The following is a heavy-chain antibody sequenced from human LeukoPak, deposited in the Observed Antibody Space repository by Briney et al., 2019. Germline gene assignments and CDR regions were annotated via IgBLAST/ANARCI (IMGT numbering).Heavy chain of an antibody. CDR3: AKGQPGIAAAGFDY. J-gene: IGHJ4*02. D-gene: IGHD6-13*01. V-gene: IGHV3-43*01. Sequence: AGGSLRLSCAASGFTFDDYTMHWVRQAPGKGLEWVSLISWDGGSTYYADSVKGRFTISRDNGKDSLYLQMNSLRTEDTALYYCAKGQPGIAAAGFDYWGQGTLVTVSS. CDR1: GFTFDDYT. CDR2: ISWDGGST.